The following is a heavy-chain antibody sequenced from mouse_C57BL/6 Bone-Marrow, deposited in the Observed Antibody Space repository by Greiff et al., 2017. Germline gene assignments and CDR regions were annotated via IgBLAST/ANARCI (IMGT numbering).Heavy chain of an antibody. D-gene: IGHD1-1*01. CDR1: GYTFTDYY. CDR2: IYPGSGNT. Sequence: VQLQQSGAELVRPGASVKLSCKASGYTFTDYYINWVKQRPGQGLEWIARIYPGSGNTYYNEKFKGKATLTAEKSSSTAYMQLSSLTSEDSAVYFSARPYGSSYGYAMDYWGQGTSVTVSS. CDR3: ARPYGSSYGYAMDY. J-gene: IGHJ4*01. V-gene: IGHV1-76*01.